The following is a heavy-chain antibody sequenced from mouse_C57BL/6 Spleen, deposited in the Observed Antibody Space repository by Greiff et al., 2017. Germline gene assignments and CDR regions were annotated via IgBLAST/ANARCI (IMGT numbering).Heavy chain of an antibody. V-gene: IGHV1-15*01. Sequence: QVQLKESGAELVRPGASVTLSCKASGYTFTDYEMHWVKQTPVHGLEWIGAIDPETGGTAYNQKFKGKAILTADKSSSPAYMELRSLTSEDSAVYYCTRFGFAYWGQGTLVTVSA. J-gene: IGHJ3*01. CDR3: TRFGFAY. CDR1: GYTFTDYE. CDR2: IDPETGGT.